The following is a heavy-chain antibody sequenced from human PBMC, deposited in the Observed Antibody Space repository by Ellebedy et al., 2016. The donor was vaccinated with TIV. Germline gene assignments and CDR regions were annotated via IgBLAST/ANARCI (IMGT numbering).Heavy chain of an antibody. D-gene: IGHD3-22*01. Sequence: GESLKISXAASGFTFSSYAMSWVRQAPGKGLEWVSAISGSGGSTYYADSVKGRFTISRDNSKNTLYLQMNSLRAEDTAVYYCAKDPYDSSGVEIDYWGQGTLVTVSS. CDR2: ISGSGGST. CDR3: AKDPYDSSGVEIDY. J-gene: IGHJ4*02. V-gene: IGHV3-23*01. CDR1: GFTFSSYA.